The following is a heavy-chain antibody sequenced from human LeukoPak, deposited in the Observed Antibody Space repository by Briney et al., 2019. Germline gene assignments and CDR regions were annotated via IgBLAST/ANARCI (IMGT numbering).Heavy chain of an antibody. D-gene: IGHD6-13*01. CDR3: ARDIAASGVSDDFDI. CDR2: IYDGASN. CDR1: GYSISSGYY. V-gene: IGHV4-38-2*02. J-gene: IGHJ3*02. Sequence: SQTLSLTCAVSGYSISSGYYWGWIRQPPGKGLEWIGSIYDGASNYYNPAIKSRVTSTVDSSKNLFSLKLSFVTAADTAVYYCARDIAASGVSDDFDIWGQGTMVTVSS.